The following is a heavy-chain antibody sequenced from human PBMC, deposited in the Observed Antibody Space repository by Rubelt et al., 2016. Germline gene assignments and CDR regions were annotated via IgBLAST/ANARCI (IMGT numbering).Heavy chain of an antibody. CDR2: MNSDGRST. CDR1: GFTFSSYW. Sequence: GGGLVQPGGSLRLSCSASGFTFSSYWMHWVRQVPGKGLVWVSRMNSDGRSTNYADSVKGRFTISRDNAKNMMYLQMNSLRAEDTAVYYCGSQGYCTGGTCQGYWGQGTLVTVSS. J-gene: IGHJ4*02. V-gene: IGHV3-74*02. CDR3: GSQGYCTGGTCQGY. D-gene: IGHD2-8*02.